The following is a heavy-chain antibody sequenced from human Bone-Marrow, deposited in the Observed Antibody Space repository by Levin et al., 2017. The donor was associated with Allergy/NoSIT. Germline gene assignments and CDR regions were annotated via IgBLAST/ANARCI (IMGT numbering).Heavy chain of an antibody. CDR3: ARAPGYCSGGSCYIDY. CDR1: GFTFSSYS. Sequence: LSLTCAASGFTFSSYSMNWVRQAPGKGLEWVSSISSSSSYIYYADSVKGRFTISRDNAKNSLYLQMNSLRAEDTAVYYCARAPGYCSGGSCYIDYWGQGTLVTVSS. J-gene: IGHJ4*02. CDR2: ISSSSSYI. D-gene: IGHD2-15*01. V-gene: IGHV3-21*01.